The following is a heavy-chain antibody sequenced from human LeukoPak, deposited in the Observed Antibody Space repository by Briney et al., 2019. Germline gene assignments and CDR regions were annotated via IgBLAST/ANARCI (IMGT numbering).Heavy chain of an antibody. V-gene: IGHV1-69*02. CDR2: IIPILGIA. CDR3: AATFSPAAPYNWFDP. J-gene: IGHJ5*02. CDR1: GGTFSSYT. D-gene: IGHD2-2*01. Sequence: SVKVSCKASGGTFSSYTISWVRQAPGQGLEWMGRIIPILGIANYAQKFQGRATITADKSTSTAYMELSSLRSEDTAVYYCAATFSPAAPYNWFDPWGQGTLVTVSS.